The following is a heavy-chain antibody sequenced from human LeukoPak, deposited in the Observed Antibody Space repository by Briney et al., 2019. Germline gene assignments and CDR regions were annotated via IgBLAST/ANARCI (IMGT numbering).Heavy chain of an antibody. CDR2: ISGSGGST. J-gene: IGHJ4*02. CDR1: GFTFSSYA. D-gene: IGHD6-19*01. V-gene: IGHV3-23*01. Sequence: PGGSLRLSCAASGFTFSSYAMSWVRQAPGKGLEWVSAISGSGGSTYYADSVKGRFTISRDNSKNTLYLQMNSLRDEDTAVYYCAKDLAGPRAGDYVDYWGQGTLVTVSS. CDR3: AKDLAGPRAGDYVDY.